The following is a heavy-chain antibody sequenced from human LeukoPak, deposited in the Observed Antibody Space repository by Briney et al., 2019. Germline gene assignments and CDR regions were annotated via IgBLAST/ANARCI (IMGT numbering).Heavy chain of an antibody. J-gene: IGHJ4*02. CDR3: AATFRGEYFDY. CDR2: IYHSGST. CDR1: GYSISSGYY. D-gene: IGHD2/OR15-2a*01. Sequence: SETLSLTCTVSGYSISSGYYWGWIRQPPGKGLEWIGSIYHSGSTYYNPSLKSRVTISVDTSKNQFSLKLSSVTAADTAVYYCAATFRGEYFDYWGQGTLVTVSS. V-gene: IGHV4-38-2*02.